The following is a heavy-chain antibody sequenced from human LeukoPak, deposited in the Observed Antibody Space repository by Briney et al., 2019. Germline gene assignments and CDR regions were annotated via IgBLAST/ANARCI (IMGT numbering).Heavy chain of an antibody. CDR2: ISGSGGST. J-gene: IGHJ6*04. V-gene: IGHV3-23*01. Sequence: GGSLRLSCAASGFTFSSYAMSWVRQASGKVLEWVSAISGSGGSTYYADSVKGRFTISRDNSKNTLYLQMNSLRAEDTAVYYCAKGMEDYYYGSGRQTYYYYGMDVWGKGTTVTVSS. CDR1: GFTFSSYA. D-gene: IGHD3-10*01. CDR3: AKGMEDYYYGSGRQTYYYYGMDV.